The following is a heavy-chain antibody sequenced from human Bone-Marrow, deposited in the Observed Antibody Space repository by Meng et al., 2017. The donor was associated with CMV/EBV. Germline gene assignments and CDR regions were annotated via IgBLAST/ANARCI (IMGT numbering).Heavy chain of an antibody. V-gene: IGHV1-18*01. CDR1: GYTFTSYG. J-gene: IGHJ6*02. D-gene: IGHD3-3*01. CDR3: ARSGRQYYGMDV. CDR2: ISVYNGNT. Sequence: ASVKVSCKTSGYTFTSYGISWVRQAPGQGLEWMGWISVYNGNTNYVQSLQGRVTMTTDTSTSTAYMEMRSLRSEDTAVYYCARSGRQYYGMDVWGQGTTVTVSS.